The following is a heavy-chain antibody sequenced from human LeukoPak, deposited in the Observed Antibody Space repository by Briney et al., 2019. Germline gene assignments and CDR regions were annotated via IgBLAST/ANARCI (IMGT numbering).Heavy chain of an antibody. D-gene: IGHD1-7*01. J-gene: IGHJ4*02. V-gene: IGHV3-23*01. Sequence: GGSLRLSCAASGFTFTHYAMSWVRQAPGKGLEWVSSISSSGGSTYYADSVKGRFTISRDNAKNTLFLQMNSLRAEDTAVYYCARGRITGTTTMTYYFDFWGQGTLVPVSS. CDR3: ARGRITGTTTMTYYFDF. CDR2: ISSSGGST. CDR1: GFTFTHYA.